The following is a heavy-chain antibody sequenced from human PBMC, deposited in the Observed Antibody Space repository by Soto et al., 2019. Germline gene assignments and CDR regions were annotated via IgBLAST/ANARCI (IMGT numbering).Heavy chain of an antibody. CDR3: ARHNNRNWFDP. CDR1: GGSISSSVHY. CDR2: IYYTDST. V-gene: IGHV4-39*01. Sequence: QLQMQESGPGLVKPSETLSLTCTVSGGSISSSVHYWGWIRQPPGKGLEWIGTIYYTDSTYYNPSLRSRVTISVDTSKNQFSLKVSSVTAADTAVYYCARHNNRNWFDPWGQGTLVTVSS. D-gene: IGHD1-20*01. J-gene: IGHJ5*02.